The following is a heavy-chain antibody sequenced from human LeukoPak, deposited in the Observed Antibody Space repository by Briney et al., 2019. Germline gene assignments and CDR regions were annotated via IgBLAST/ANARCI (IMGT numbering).Heavy chain of an antibody. D-gene: IGHD3-16*02. CDR3: AKDYSYYGSGSPWYDYVWGSYRSHFDY. V-gene: IGHV3-23*01. CDR2: ISSSGGST. J-gene: IGHJ4*02. Sequence: GGSLRLSCAASGFTFSSYAMSWVRQAPGKGLEWVSAISSSGGSTYYADSVKGRFTISRDNSKNTLYLQMNSMRAEDTAVYYCAKDYSYYGSGSPWYDYVWGSYRSHFDYWGQGTLVTVSS. CDR1: GFTFSSYA.